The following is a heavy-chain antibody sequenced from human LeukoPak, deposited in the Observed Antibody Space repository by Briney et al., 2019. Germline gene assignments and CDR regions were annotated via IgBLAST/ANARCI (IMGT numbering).Heavy chain of an antibody. CDR2: IYHSGST. CDR3: ARPGDSYGASDAFDI. J-gene: IGHJ3*02. CDR1: GGSISSYY. D-gene: IGHD5-18*01. Sequence: SETLSLTCTVSGGSISSYYWSWIRQPPGKGLEWIGYIYHSGSTYYNPSLKSRVTISVDTSKNQFSLKLSSVTAADTAVYYCARPGDSYGASDAFDIWGQGTMVTVSS. V-gene: IGHV4-59*08.